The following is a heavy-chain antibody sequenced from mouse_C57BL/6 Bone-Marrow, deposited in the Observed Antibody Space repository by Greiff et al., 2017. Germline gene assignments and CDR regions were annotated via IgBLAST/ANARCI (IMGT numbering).Heavy chain of an antibody. CDR1: GFNIKNTY. CDR3: AKRAAVVATGTKVY. CDR2: IDPANGNT. J-gene: IGHJ4*01. D-gene: IGHD1-1*01. Sequence: EVQLQQSVAELVRPGASVKLSCTASGFNIKNTYMHWVKQRPEQGLEWIGRIDPANGNTKYAPKFQGKATITADTSSNTAYLQLSSLTSEDTAISCCAKRAAVVATGTKVYWGQGTSVTVSS. V-gene: IGHV14-3*01.